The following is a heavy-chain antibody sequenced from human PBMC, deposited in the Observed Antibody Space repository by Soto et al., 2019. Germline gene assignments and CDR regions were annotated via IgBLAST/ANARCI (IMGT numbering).Heavy chain of an antibody. Sequence: QVQLVQSGAEVKKPGASVKVSCKASGYTFRNYVLTWVRQAPGQGLEWMGWISANTGNTDYAQKFQGRVTMTTDSSTSTAYMELRSLRSDDTAVYYCAGDLTGGYVGWFDPWGQGTLVTVSS. J-gene: IGHJ5*02. V-gene: IGHV1-18*04. CDR1: GYTFRNYV. D-gene: IGHD2-8*02. CDR2: ISANTGNT. CDR3: AGDLTGGYVGWFDP.